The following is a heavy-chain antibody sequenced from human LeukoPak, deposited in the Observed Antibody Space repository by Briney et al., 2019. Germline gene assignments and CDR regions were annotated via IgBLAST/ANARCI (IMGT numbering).Heavy chain of an antibody. D-gene: IGHD6-13*01. CDR3: ARENPPLAAASY. J-gene: IGHJ4*02. Sequence: AASVKVSCKASGYTFTNNFMHWVRQAPGQGLEWMGIINPSGDNTWYAQKLQGRVTMTTDTSTSTAYMELRSLRSDDTAVYYCARENPPLAAASYWGQGTLVTVSS. CDR1: GYTFTNNF. CDR2: INPSGDNT. V-gene: IGHV1-46*01.